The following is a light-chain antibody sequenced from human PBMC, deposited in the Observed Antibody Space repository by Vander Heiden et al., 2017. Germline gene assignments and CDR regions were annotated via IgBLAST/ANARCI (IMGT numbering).Light chain of an antibody. CDR3: QHYDNLPYT. V-gene: IGKV1-33*01. CDR1: QDISNY. CDR2: DAS. J-gene: IGKJ2*01. Sequence: DIQMTHSPSSLSASVGDRVTITCQASQDISNYLNWYQQKPGQAPKLLIYDASNLETGVPSRFSGSGSGTDFTFTISSLQPEDIATYYCQHYDNLPYTFGQGTKLEIK.